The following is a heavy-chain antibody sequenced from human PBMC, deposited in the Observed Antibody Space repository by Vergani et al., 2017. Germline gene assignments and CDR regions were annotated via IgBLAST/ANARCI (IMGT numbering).Heavy chain of an antibody. J-gene: IGHJ4*02. CDR1: GFTFSSYS. D-gene: IGHD2-15*01. CDR3: ARDFVGKSSYYFDY. CDR2: ISSSSSYI. V-gene: IGHV3-21*01. Sequence: EVQLVESGGGLVKPGGSLRLSCAASGFTFSSYSMNWVRQAPGKGLEWVSSISSSSSYIYYADSVKCRFTISRDNAKNSLYLQMNILRAEDTAVYYCARDFVGKSSYYFDYWGQGTLVTVSS.